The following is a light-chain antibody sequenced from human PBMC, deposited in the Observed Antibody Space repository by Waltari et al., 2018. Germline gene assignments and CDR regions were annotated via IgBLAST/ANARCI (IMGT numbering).Light chain of an antibody. CDR1: QSLFYSSVNKRY. CDR3: QQYFTTPWT. J-gene: IGKJ1*01. Sequence: DIVLTQSPDSLAVSLGERATINCKSSQSLFYSSVNKRYLSWYQQKPGQPPKLLIYWASTRESGVPDRFIGSGSGTDFTLTISSLQAEDVAVYYCQQYFTTPWTFGQGTKVEIK. V-gene: IGKV4-1*01. CDR2: WAS.